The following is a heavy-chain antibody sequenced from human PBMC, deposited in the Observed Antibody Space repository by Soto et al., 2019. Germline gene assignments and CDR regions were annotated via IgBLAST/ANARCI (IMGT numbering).Heavy chain of an antibody. CDR3: ARDSRCCGMDV. J-gene: IGHJ6*02. Sequence: QVELRESGPGLVKPSETVFLTCNVSGGSMRSYSWTWMRQSPGKGLEWLGNIFYSGNSNLNPSLRSRLNISVDTSKNKFSLTLNSVTAADTVVYYCARDSRCCGMDVWGQGTTVTVSS. CDR1: GGSMRSYS. CDR2: IFYSGNS. V-gene: IGHV4-59*01.